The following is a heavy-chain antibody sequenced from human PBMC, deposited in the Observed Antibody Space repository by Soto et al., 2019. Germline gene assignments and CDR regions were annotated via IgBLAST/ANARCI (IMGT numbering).Heavy chain of an antibody. CDR3: ARDTQYAYYGMDV. CDR2: ISAYNGNT. J-gene: IGHJ6*02. V-gene: IGHV1-18*01. Sequence: GASVNVSCKASGYTFTSYGISWVRQAPGQGLEWMGWISAYNGNTNFAQKLQGRVTMTTDTSTSTAYMELRSLRSDGTAVYYCARDTQYAYYGMDVWGQGTTVT. CDR1: GYTFTSYG.